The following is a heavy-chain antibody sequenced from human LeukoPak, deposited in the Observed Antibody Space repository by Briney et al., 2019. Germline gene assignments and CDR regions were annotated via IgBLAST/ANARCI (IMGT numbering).Heavy chain of an antibody. Sequence: ASVKVSCKASGGTFSSYAISWVRQAPGQGLEWMGGIIPIFGTANYAQKFQGRVTITADESTSTAYMELTSLRSEDTAVYYCARGYCSSTSCFLDYWGQGTLVTVSS. J-gene: IGHJ4*02. CDR3: ARGYCSSTSCFLDY. D-gene: IGHD2-2*01. CDR2: IIPIFGTA. V-gene: IGHV1-69*13. CDR1: GGTFSSYA.